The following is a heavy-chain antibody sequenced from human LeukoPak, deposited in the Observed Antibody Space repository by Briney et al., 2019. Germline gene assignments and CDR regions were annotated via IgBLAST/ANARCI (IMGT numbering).Heavy chain of an antibody. CDR3: ARGATMTTVMNFDY. D-gene: IGHD4-11*01. Sequence: GASVKVSCKASGGTFSSYTISWVRQAPGQGLEWMGRIIPILGIANYAQKFQGRATITADKSTSTAYMELSSLRSEDTAVYYCARGATMTTVMNFDYWGQGTLVTVSS. CDR1: GGTFSSYT. CDR2: IIPILGIA. J-gene: IGHJ4*02. V-gene: IGHV1-69*02.